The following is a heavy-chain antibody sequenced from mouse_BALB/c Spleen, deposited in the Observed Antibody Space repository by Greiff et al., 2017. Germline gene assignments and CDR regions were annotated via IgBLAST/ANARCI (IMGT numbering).Heavy chain of an antibody. CDR3: ARDWAWFAY. D-gene: IGHD4-1*01. J-gene: IGHJ3*01. CDR1: GFTFSSYG. V-gene: IGHV5-6-3*01. CDR2: INSNGGST. Sequence: DVKLVESGGGLVQPGGSLKLSCAASGFTFSSYGMSWVRQTPDKRLELVATINSNGGSTYYPDSVKGRFTISRDNAKNTLYLQMSSLKSEDTAMYYCARDWAWFAYWGQGTLVTVSA.